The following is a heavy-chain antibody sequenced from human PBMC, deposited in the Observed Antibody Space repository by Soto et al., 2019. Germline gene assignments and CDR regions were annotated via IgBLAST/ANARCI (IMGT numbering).Heavy chain of an antibody. CDR3: ARELYSCGGDCHYYTDY. Sequence: GASVKVSCKTSGYTFTDYFIHWVRQAPGQGLEWMGIISLYHHSKSYEQKFQGRLTVTNDTSTTTVYMELSSLTSEDTAVYWCARELYSCGGDCHYYTDYWG. V-gene: IGHV1-46*01. J-gene: IGHJ4*01. CDR2: ISLYHHSK. D-gene: IGHD2-21*02. CDR1: GYTFTDYF.